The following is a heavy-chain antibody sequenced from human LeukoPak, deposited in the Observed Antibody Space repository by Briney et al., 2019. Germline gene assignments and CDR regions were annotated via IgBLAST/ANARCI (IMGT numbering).Heavy chain of an antibody. V-gene: IGHV3-48*03. J-gene: IGHJ6*04. CDR1: EFSVGSNY. CDR2: ISSSGSTI. CDR3: AELGITMIGGV. D-gene: IGHD3-10*02. Sequence: GGSLRLSCAASEFSVGSNYMTWVRQAPGKGLEWVSSISSSGSTIYYADSVKGRFTISRDNAKNSLYLQMNSLRAEDTAVYYCAELGITMIGGVWGKGTTVTISS.